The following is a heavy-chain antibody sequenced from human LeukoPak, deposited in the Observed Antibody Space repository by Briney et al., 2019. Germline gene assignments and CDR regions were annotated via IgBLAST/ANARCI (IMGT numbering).Heavy chain of an antibody. CDR1: GGSISSYY. D-gene: IGHD5-12*01. CDR3: ARGPKWLPFDY. V-gene: IGHV4-59*01. CDR2: IYYSGST. Sequence: PSETLSLTCTVSGGSISSYYWSWIRQPPGKGLEWIGYIYYSGSTNYNPSLKSRVTISVDTSKKQFSLKLSSVTAADTAVYYCARGPKWLPFDYWGQGTLVTVSS. J-gene: IGHJ4*02.